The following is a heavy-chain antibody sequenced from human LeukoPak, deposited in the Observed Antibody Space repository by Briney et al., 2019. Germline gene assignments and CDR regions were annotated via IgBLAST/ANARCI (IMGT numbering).Heavy chain of an antibody. J-gene: IGHJ4*02. CDR2: ISSDGSST. Sequence: PGGSLRLSCAASGXTFSSYWMHWVRQAPGKGLVWVSRISSDGSSTDYADSVKGRFTISRDNAKNTLYLQMNSLIAEDTAVYYCASRIPYDSSSYWGQGTLVTVSS. D-gene: IGHD3-22*01. V-gene: IGHV3-74*01. CDR3: ASRIPYDSSSY. CDR1: GXTFSSYW.